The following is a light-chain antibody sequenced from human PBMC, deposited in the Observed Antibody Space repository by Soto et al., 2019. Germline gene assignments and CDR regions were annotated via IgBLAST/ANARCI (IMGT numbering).Light chain of an antibody. Sequence: DIQMTQSPSSLSASVGDRVTLTCRASLGISNYLAWYQQKPGKVPQLLIYGASTLQSGVPSRFSGSGSGTDFTLTISSPQPEDVATYYCQKYNRAPFTFGPGTKLEIK. CDR2: GAS. CDR3: QKYNRAPFT. V-gene: IGKV1-27*01. J-gene: IGKJ2*01. CDR1: LGISNY.